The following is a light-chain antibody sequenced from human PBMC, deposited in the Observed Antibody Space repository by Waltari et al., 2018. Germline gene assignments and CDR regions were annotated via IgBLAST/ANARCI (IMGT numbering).Light chain of an antibody. J-gene: IGKJ1*01. CDR3: QHYVRLPAT. Sequence: IVLTQSPGTLSLSPGERATLSCRASQSVSRSLAWYQQKPGQAPKLLIYGASTRATVIPDRFTGSGSVTDFSLTISSLEPEDFAIYFCQHYVRLPATFGQGTKVEIK. CDR1: QSVSRS. CDR2: GAS. V-gene: IGKV3-20*01.